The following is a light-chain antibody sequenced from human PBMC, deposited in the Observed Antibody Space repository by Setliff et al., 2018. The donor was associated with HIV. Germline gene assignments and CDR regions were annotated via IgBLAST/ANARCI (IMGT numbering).Light chain of an antibody. V-gene: IGLV2-14*03. Sequence: QSALPQPASVSGSPGQSITISCTGTSSDVGGYNYVSWYQQHPGKAPKFMIYDVSNRPSGVSNRFSGSKSGNTASLTISGLQAEDEADYYCSSYTSSSTFYVFGTGTKGTVL. CDR1: SSDVGGYNY. J-gene: IGLJ1*01. CDR3: SSYTSSSTFYV. CDR2: DVS.